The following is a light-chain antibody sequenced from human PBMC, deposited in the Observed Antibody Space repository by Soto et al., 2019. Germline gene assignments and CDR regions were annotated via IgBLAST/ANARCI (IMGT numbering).Light chain of an antibody. J-gene: IGKJ1*01. Sequence: DFQMTQSPSTLSASVGDRVTITCRASQNIRSRLAWFQQKPGKAPKLLIYDASTLESGVPSRFSGSGSGTEFTLTISGLQPDDFATYYCQQYNTYPGTFGQGTKVDIK. CDR3: QQYNTYPGT. V-gene: IGKV1-5*01. CDR2: DAS. CDR1: QNIRSR.